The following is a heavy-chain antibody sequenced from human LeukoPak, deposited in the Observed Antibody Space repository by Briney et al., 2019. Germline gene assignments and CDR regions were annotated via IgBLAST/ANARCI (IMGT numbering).Heavy chain of an antibody. CDR1: GFTVSSNY. Sequence: GGSLRLSCAASGFTVSSNYMSWVRQAPGKGLEWVSVIYSGGSTYYADSVKGRFTISRDNSKNTLYLQMNSLRAEDTAVYYCARDEYYYDSSGHPPRYYFDYWGQGTLVTVSS. D-gene: IGHD3-22*01. V-gene: IGHV3-66*01. CDR2: IYSGGST. J-gene: IGHJ4*02. CDR3: ARDEYYYDSSGHPPRYYFDY.